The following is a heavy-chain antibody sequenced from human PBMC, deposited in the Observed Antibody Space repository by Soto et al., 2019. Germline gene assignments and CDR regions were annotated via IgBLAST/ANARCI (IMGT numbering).Heavy chain of an antibody. D-gene: IGHD2-21*02. CDR1: GFTFSNYA. V-gene: IGHV3-23*01. CDR2: ISGSGGST. J-gene: IGHJ3*02. CDR3: AKESEAYCGGDCYSFAFDI. Sequence: EVQLLESGGGLVQPGGSLRLSCAASGFTFSNYAMSWVRQAPGKGLEWVSAISGSGGSTYYADSVKGRFTISRDNSKNTLYLQMNSLRAEDTAVYYCAKESEAYCGGDCYSFAFDIWGQGTMVTVSS.